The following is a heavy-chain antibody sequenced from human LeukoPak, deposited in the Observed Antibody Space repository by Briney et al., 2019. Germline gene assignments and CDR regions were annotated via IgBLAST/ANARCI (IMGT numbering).Heavy chain of an antibody. CDR1: GFTFSSYS. CDR2: ISSSSSYI. J-gene: IGHJ2*01. D-gene: IGHD2-2*01. Sequence: GGPLRLSCAASGFTFSSYSMNWVRQAPGKGLEWVSSISSSSSYIYYADSVKGRFTISRDNAKNSLYLQMNSLRAEDMAVYYCARAPGYCSSTSCFNHWYFDLWGRGTLVTVSS. CDR3: ARAPGYCSSTSCFNHWYFDL. V-gene: IGHV3-21*01.